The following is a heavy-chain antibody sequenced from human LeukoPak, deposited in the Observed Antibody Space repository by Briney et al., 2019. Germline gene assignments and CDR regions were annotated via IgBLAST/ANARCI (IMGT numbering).Heavy chain of an antibody. CDR2: ISSTSTDI. V-gene: IGHV3-21*05. D-gene: IGHD4-23*01. J-gene: IGHJ4*02. CDR3: ARSRDKRWYFDY. Sequence: GGSLRLSCTASGFTFSNHGMNWVRQAPGKGLEWISYISSTSTDIYYVDSVKGRFTISRDNAKTSLYLQMNSLRAEDTAVYYCARSRDKRWYFDYWGQGTLVTVSS. CDR1: GFTFSNHG.